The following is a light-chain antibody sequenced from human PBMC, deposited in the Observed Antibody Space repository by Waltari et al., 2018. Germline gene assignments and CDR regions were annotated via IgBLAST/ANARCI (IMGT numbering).Light chain of an antibody. CDR1: SSDIGTYNY. V-gene: IGLV2-14*01. J-gene: IGLJ3*02. CDR2: DVN. Sequence: SALTQPASVSGSPGQSITISCTGTSSDIGTYNYASWYPQHPGKAPNLMLYDVNKLPSGVSYRFSGSKSGNTASLTISGLQAEDEADYYCSSYSRITTSVVFGGGTKLTVL. CDR3: SSYSRITTSVV.